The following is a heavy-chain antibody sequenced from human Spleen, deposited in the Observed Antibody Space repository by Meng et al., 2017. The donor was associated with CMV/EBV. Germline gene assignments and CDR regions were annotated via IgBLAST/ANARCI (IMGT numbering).Heavy chain of an antibody. J-gene: IGHJ4*02. CDR2: MYHSGTT. Sequence: QVQQQRSGPVLVNPSGTLSLTCFVFGGSIISSYWVTWVRQSPGKGLEWIGEMYHSGTTNYNPSLKSRVTISMGKSNNQLSLKLNSVTAADTAVYHCATQESRDGHNPYWGQGTLVTVSS. CDR3: ATQESRDGHNPY. V-gene: IGHV4-4*02. D-gene: IGHD5-24*01. CDR1: GGSIISSYW.